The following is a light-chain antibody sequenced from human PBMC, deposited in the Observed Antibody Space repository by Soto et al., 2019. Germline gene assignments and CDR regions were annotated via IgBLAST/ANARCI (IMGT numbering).Light chain of an antibody. CDR1: QTIGSN. CDR3: QQRRNWPSIT. J-gene: IGKJ5*01. Sequence: EIVMTQSPVTLSVSPGERATLSCRASQTIGSNLAWYQQKHGQPPRLLIYDASTRATDVPARICGSGSGTEFTLTISSLQSEDFAVYYCQQRRNWPSITFGQGTRLEI. CDR2: DAS. V-gene: IGKV3-15*01.